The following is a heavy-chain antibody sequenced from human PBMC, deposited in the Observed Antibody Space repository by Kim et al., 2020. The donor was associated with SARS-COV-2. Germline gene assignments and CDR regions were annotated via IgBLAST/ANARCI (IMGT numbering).Heavy chain of an antibody. CDR3: ARDTLDILTGYSYYYFDY. CDR1: GYTFTSYG. Sequence: ASVKVSCKASGYTFTSYGISWVRQAPGQGLERMGWISAYNGNTNYAQKLQGRVTMTTDTSTSTAYMELRSLRSDDTAVYYCARDTLDILTGYSYYYFDYWGQGTLVTVSS. CDR2: ISAYNGNT. D-gene: IGHD3-9*01. J-gene: IGHJ4*02. V-gene: IGHV1-18*01.